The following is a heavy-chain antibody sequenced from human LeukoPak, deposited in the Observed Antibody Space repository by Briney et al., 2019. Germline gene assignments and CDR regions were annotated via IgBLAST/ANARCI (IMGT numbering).Heavy chain of an antibody. D-gene: IGHD2-15*01. CDR3: ARHGTGDIVVVVAATGFDP. CDR2: IYTSGST. J-gene: IGHJ5*02. Sequence: PSRTLSLTCTVSGGSISSGSYYWSWIRQPAGKGLGWIGRIYTSGSTNYNPSLKSRVTISVDTSKNQFSLKLSSVTAADTAVYYCARHGTGDIVVVVAATGFDPWGQGTLVTVSS. V-gene: IGHV4-61*02. CDR1: GGSISSGSYY.